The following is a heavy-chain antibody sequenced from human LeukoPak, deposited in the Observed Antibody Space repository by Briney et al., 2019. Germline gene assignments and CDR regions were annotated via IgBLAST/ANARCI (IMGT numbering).Heavy chain of an antibody. J-gene: IGHJ4*02. D-gene: IGHD4-23*01. CDR1: GFTFSSYG. Sequence: GGSLRLSCAASGFTFSSYGMHWVRQAPGKGLEWVAVISYDGSNKYYADSVKGRFTISRDNSKNTLYLQMNSLRAEDTAVYYCAKSYGGRPWDWGQGTLVTVSS. CDR2: ISYDGSNK. CDR3: AKSYGGRPWD. V-gene: IGHV3-30*18.